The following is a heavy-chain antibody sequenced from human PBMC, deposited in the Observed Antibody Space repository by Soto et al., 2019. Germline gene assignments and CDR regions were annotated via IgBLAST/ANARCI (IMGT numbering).Heavy chain of an antibody. D-gene: IGHD3-22*01. Sequence: GGSLRLSCAASGFTFSNYAMSWVRQAAGKGLEWVSAISGSGGSIYYADSVKGRFSISRDNSKNTLYLQMNSLRAEDTAVYYCAKDTFYDSSVHLDFDSWGQGTLVTVSS. V-gene: IGHV3-23*01. CDR1: GFTFSNYA. J-gene: IGHJ4*02. CDR2: ISGSGGSI. CDR3: AKDTFYDSSVHLDFDS.